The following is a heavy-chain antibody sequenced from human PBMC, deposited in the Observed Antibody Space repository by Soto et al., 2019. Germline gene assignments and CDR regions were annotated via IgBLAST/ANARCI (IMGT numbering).Heavy chain of an antibody. CDR1: GFTFSKYW. CDR3: AVRASITESDYFDC. D-gene: IGHD3-16*01. V-gene: IGHV3-7*01. CDR2: LNQDGSDK. J-gene: IGHJ4*02. Sequence: DVQLVESGGGLVQPGGSLRLSCAASGFTFSKYWMTWVRQAPGKGLEWVANLNQDGSDKYYVDSVEGRFTISRDNAKNSLYLQMNSLRAEDTAVYYCAVRASITESDYFDCWGQGTLVTVSA.